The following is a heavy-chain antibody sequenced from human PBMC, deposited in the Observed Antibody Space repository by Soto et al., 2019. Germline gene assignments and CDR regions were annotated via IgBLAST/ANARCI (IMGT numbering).Heavy chain of an antibody. V-gene: IGHV3-48*02. CDR1: GFTFSSYS. Sequence: EVQLVESGGGLVQPGGSLRLSCAASGFTFSSYSMNWVRQAPGKGLEWVSYISSSSSTIYYADSVKGRFTITRYNAKNALYRQRNSQRDDDTAVYYCASDYVYGDINYYYYGMDVWGQGTTVTVSS. CDR3: ASDYVYGDINYYYYGMDV. D-gene: IGHD3-16*01. CDR2: ISSSSSTI. J-gene: IGHJ6*02.